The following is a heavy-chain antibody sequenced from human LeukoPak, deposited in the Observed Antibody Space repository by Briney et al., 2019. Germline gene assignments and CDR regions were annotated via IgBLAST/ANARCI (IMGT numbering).Heavy chain of an antibody. CDR2: ISSSSSYI. J-gene: IGHJ5*02. V-gene: IGHV3-21*01. Sequence: GGSLRLSCAASGFSFNSDWMDWVRQAPGKGLEWVSSISSSSSYIYYADSVKGRFTISRGNAKNSLYLQMNSLRAEDTAVYYCARTFSWGQGTLVTVSS. CDR1: GFSFNSDW. CDR3: ARTFS.